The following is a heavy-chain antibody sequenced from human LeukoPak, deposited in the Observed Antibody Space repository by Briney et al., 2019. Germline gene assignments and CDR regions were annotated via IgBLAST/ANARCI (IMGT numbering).Heavy chain of an antibody. J-gene: IGHJ3*02. CDR2: ISGSGSST. D-gene: IGHD3-16*02. CDR1: GFTFSSYA. V-gene: IGHV3-23*01. CDR3: AKLMITFGGVIVGNAFDI. Sequence: GGSLRLSCAASGFTFSSYAMSWVRQAPGKGLEWVAVISGSGSSTYYADSVKGRFTISRDNSKNTLYLQMNSLRAEDTAVYYCAKLMITFGGVIVGNAFDIWGQGAIVTVSS.